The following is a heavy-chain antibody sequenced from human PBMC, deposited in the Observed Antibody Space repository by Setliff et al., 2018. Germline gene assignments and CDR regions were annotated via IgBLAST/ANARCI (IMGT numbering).Heavy chain of an antibody. CDR1: GGSISSHY. J-gene: IGHJ5*02. D-gene: IGHD3-10*01. Sequence: SETLSLTCTVSGGSISSHYWSWIRQPPGRPLEWIVYISYSGNSNYNPSLKSRVTISLDTSKSQLSLTLTSVTAADTAVYYCAITVMNQAGLEESWGQGTLVTVSS. CDR2: ISYSGNS. CDR3: AITVMNQAGLEES. V-gene: IGHV4-59*11.